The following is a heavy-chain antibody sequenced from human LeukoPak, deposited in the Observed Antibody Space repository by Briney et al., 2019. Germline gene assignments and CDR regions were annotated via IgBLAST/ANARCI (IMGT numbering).Heavy chain of an antibody. CDR1: GGSFRDYY. CDR3: AREGDYENWLDP. J-gene: IGHJ5*02. V-gene: IGHV4-59*01. CDR2: IHYSGSS. D-gene: IGHD4-17*01. Sequence: PSETLSLTCTVSGGSFRDYYWTWIRQPPGKGLEWLGYIHYSGSSNYNPSLKSRVTISVDMSKNQFFLRLNSVTAADTAVYYCAREGDYENWLDPWGQGTLVTVSS.